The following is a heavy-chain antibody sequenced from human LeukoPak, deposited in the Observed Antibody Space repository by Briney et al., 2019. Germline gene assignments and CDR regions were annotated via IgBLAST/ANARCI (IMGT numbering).Heavy chain of an antibody. CDR3: AHTHYYGSGLDH. CDR1: GFSLNTLGAG. D-gene: IGHD3-10*01. CDR2: IFWDDDK. J-gene: IGHJ5*02. V-gene: IGHV2-5*02. Sequence: SGPTLVKPTQTLTLTCTFSGFSLNTLGAGVAWIRQPPGKALEWLALIFWDDDKRYSPSLKSRLTLTKDPSKSQVVLTMTHMDPVDTGTYYCAHTHYYGSGLDHWGQGTLVTVSS.